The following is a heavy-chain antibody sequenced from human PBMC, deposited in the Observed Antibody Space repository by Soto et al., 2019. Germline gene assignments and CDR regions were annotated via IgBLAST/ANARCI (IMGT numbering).Heavy chain of an antibody. V-gene: IGHV3-30*18. J-gene: IGHJ4*02. CDR2: ISYDGSNK. D-gene: IGHD6-19*01. CDR3: AKDIGSIAVAVDY. Sequence: PGGSLRLSCAASGFTFSSYGMHWVRQAPGKGLEWVAVISYDGSNKYYADSVKGRFTISRDNSKNTLYLQMNSLRAEDTAVYYCAKDIGSIAVAVDYWGQGTLVTVSS. CDR1: GFTFSSYG.